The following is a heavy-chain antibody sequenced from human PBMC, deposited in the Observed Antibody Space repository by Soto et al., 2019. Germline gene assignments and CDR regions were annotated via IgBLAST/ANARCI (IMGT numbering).Heavy chain of an antibody. J-gene: IGHJ3*02. CDR2: IKQDGSEK. D-gene: IGHD7-27*01. V-gene: IGHV3-7*03. CDR3: ASLELGIKGAFDI. CDR1: GFTFSSYW. Sequence: GGSLRLSCAASGFTFSSYWMSWVHQAPGKGLEWVANIKQDGSEKYYVDSVKGRFTISRDNAKNSLYLQMNSLRAEDTAVYYCASLELGIKGAFDIWGQGTMVTVSS.